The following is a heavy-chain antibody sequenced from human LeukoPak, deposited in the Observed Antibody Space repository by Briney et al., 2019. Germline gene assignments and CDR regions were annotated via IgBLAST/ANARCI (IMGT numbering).Heavy chain of an antibody. J-gene: IGHJ3*02. CDR2: IIPILGIA. D-gene: IGHD1-26*01. CDR1: GGTFSSYA. Sequence: ASVKVSCKASGGTFSSYAISWVRQAPGQGLEWMGRIIPILGIANYAQKFQGRVTITADKSTSTAYMELSSLRSEDTAVYYCARVKNSGSYFDAFDIWGQGTMATVSS. V-gene: IGHV1-69*04. CDR3: ARVKNSGSYFDAFDI.